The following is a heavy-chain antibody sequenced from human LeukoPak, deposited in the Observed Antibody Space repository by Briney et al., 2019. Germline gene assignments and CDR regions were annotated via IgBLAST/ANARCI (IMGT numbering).Heavy chain of an antibody. CDR2: VWYDGSKK. CDR3: ARDRSSNEYYFDY. D-gene: IGHD2-2*01. J-gene: IGHJ4*02. CDR1: GFTFSFYG. V-gene: IGHV3-33*01. Sequence: GGSLRLSCAASGFTFSFYGMHWVRQAPGKGLEWVAVVWYDGSKKYYADSVKGRFTISRDNSKNTVYLQMNSLRVEDTAVYYCARDRSSNEYYFDYWGQGTLVTVSS.